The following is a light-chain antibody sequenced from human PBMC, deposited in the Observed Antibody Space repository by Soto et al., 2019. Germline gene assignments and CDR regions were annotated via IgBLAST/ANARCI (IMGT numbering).Light chain of an antibody. Sequence: EIVLPQSPATLSLSPGERATLSCRASQSVSSYLAWYQQKPGQAPRLLTYDASTRATGTPARFSGSGSGTDFTLTISSLEPEDFAIYYCQQRSNWPPVTFGGGTKVEIK. CDR3: QQRSNWPPVT. J-gene: IGKJ4*01. CDR2: DAS. CDR1: QSVSSY. V-gene: IGKV3-11*01.